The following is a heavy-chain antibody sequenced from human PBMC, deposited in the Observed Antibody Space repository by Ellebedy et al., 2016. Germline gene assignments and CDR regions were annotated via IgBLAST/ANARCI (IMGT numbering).Heavy chain of an antibody. CDR3: ARDRTYIETGVVISYYFDS. CDR1: GFTLSSHA. CDR2: ISRDGTKT. D-gene: IGHD3-22*01. J-gene: IGHJ4*02. V-gene: IGHV3-30-3*01. Sequence: GGSLRLXXAASGFTLSSHAMHWVRQAPGKGLEWVSVISRDGTKTYYADAVTGRFTISRDNSRNTVFLQMNSLTAEDTAIYYCARDRTYIETGVVISYYFDSWGQGSLVTVSS.